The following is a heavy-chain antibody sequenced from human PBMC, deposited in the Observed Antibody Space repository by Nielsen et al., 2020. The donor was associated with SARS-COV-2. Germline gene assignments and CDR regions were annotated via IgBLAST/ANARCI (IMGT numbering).Heavy chain of an antibody. D-gene: IGHD2-2*01. V-gene: IGHV1-2*02. CDR1: GYTFTSYY. CDR2: INPSGGST. CDR3: ARESCSSTSCYGFDY. Sequence: SVKVSCKASGYTFTSYYMHWVRQAPGQGLEWMGIINPSGGSTNYAQKFQGRVTMTRDTSISTAYMELSRLRSDDTAVYYCARESCSSTSCYGFDYWGQGTLVTVSS. J-gene: IGHJ4*02.